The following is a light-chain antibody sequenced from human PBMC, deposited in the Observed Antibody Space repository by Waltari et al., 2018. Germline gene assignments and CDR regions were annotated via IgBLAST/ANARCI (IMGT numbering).Light chain of an antibody. V-gene: IGKV3-11*01. J-gene: IGKJ3*01. CDR1: QSVSRY. Sequence: EIVLTQSPATLSLSPGERATLSCRASQSVSRYGACYQQTLGQAPPILIYDASNAAAVPPASVGGSGAGNDPTLINSIQEPEDLAVYYFQHRYTWPTFGHGTKVDVK. CDR3: QHRYTWPT. CDR2: DAS.